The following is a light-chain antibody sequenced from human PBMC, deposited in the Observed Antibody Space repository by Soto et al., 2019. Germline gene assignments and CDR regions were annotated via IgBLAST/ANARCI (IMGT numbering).Light chain of an antibody. J-gene: IGKJ4*01. Sequence: DIQITHSPASGSASVVDGVTITFLASQALNNYLTWFQQKPGKAPKVLIYAASTLQSVVPSRFRGSGSGAGFTLTISSLQPDDFATYYCQESFSPLLTFGGGTKVDIK. CDR3: QESFSPLLT. CDR2: AAS. V-gene: IGKV1-39*01. CDR1: QALNNY.